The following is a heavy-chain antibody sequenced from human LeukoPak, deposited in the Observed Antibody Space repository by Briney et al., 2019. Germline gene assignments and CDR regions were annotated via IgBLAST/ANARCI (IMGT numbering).Heavy chain of an antibody. CDR2: ITSSSSTI. Sequence: GGSLRLSCAASGFTFGSYSMNWVRQAPGKGLEWVSYITSSSSTIFYADSVKGRFTISRDNAKNSLYLQMNSLRAEDTAVYYCAREVGCSSTSCSDYWGQGTLVTVSS. V-gene: IGHV3-48*01. D-gene: IGHD2-2*01. CDR3: AREVGCSSTSCSDY. J-gene: IGHJ4*02. CDR1: GFTFGSYS.